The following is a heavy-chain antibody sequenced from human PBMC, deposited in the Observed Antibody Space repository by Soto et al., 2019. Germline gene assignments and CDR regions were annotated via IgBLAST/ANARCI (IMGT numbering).Heavy chain of an antibody. CDR2: IVVVSGST. V-gene: IGHV1-58*02. J-gene: IGHJ6*02. Sequence: SVKVSCKASGFDFGSFGIQFLRQTRGRGLEWIGWIVVVSGSTNYARQFQGRVAISRDMSSSTAYLDLYDLKSDDTAVYFCSADHPHMAMGWPVWGLGTTVTVSS. D-gene: IGHD1-26*01. CDR3: SADHPHMAMGWPV. CDR1: GFDFGSFG.